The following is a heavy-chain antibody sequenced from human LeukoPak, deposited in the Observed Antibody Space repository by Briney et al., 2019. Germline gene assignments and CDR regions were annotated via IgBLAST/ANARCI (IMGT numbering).Heavy chain of an antibody. CDR3: ASESGIAAAGNS. CDR2: ISSSSSYI. Sequence: GGSLRLSCAASGFTFSSYSMNWVRQAPGKGLEWVSSISSSSSYIYYADSVKGRCTISRDNAKNSLYLQMNSLRAEHTAVYYCASESGIAAAGNSWGQGTLVTVSS. J-gene: IGHJ5*02. CDR1: GFTFSSYS. V-gene: IGHV3-21*01. D-gene: IGHD6-13*01.